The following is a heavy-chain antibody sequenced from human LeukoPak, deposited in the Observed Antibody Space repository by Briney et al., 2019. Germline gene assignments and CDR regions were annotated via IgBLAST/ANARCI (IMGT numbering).Heavy chain of an antibody. J-gene: IGHJ4*02. D-gene: IGHD5-12*01. CDR1: DFTFSNYW. Sequence: PGGSLRLSCAASDFTFSNYWMSWVRQAPGKGLEWVGNLKQDGSEIYYLDSVKGRFTISRDNSKNTLYLQMNSLRAEDTAVYYCAKDLVDIVATTSDYWGQGTLVTVSS. CDR3: AKDLVDIVATTSDY. V-gene: IGHV3-7*03. CDR2: LKQDGSEI.